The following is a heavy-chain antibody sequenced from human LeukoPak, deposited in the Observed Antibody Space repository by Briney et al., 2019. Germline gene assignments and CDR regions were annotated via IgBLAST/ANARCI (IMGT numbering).Heavy chain of an antibody. V-gene: IGHV4-59*02. J-gene: IGHJ4*01. D-gene: IGHD6-19*01. Sequence: SETLSLTCTVSRGSVSNYYWSWIRQPPGKGLEWIGYIYYSGSTNYNPSLNSRVTISVDTSKNQFSLKLSSVTAADTAVYYCARGPARYSSGWYYFDHWGQGILVTVSS. CDR1: RGSVSNYY. CDR3: ARGPARYSSGWYYFDH. CDR2: IYYSGST.